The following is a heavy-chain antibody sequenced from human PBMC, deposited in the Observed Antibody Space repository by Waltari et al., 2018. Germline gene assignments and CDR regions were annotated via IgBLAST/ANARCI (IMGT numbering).Heavy chain of an antibody. CDR1: GFIFSNYA. D-gene: IGHD3-16*02. CDR2: ISNNGDTT. CDR3: VKLSSDI. Sequence: EVQLVESGGGFVQSGGSLRPSCSASGFIFSNYAMHWVRQAPGKGLEYVSAISNNGDTTYYIDSVKGRFSISRDNSKNTLYLQVNSLTTEDSAVYYCVKLSSDIWGQGTRVTVSS. J-gene: IGHJ4*02. V-gene: IGHV3-64D*08.